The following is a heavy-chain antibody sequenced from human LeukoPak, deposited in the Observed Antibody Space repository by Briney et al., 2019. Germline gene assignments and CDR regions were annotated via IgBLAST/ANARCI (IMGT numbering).Heavy chain of an antibody. Sequence: GGSLRLSFAASGFTFSSYAMHWVRQAPGKGLEWVSAISDSGDTPYYADSVKGLFTISRDNSKNTLYLQMSSLRAEDTAVYYCVQLLDDNPIRWYFGLWGRGTLVTVSS. CDR2: ISDSGDTP. D-gene: IGHD1-14*01. CDR3: VQLLDDNPIRWYFGL. CDR1: GFTFSSYA. V-gene: IGHV3-23*01. J-gene: IGHJ2*01.